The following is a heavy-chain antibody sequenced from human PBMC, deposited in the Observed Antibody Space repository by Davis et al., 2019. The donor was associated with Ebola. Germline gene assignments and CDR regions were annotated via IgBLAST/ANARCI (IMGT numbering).Heavy chain of an antibody. Sequence: PGGSLRLSCAASGFTFSDYYMDCLRPAPGKGLEWVGRARLKHESYSTQYAASVEGRFAISRDDSKNSLYLQMNSLKTEDTAVYYCVKDSGRGFHYDYWGQGTLVTVSS. J-gene: IGHJ4*02. CDR2: ARLKHESYST. CDR1: GFTFSDYY. CDR3: VKDSGRGFHYDY. V-gene: IGHV3-72*01. D-gene: IGHD3-10*01.